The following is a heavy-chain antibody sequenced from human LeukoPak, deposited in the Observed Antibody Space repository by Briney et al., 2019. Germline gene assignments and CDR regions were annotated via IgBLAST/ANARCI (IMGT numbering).Heavy chain of an antibody. Sequence: PGGSLRLSCAASGFTFSGHWMSWVRQAPGKGLEWVANINQGGSDKYYVDSVKGRFTISRDNANNLLYLQMNSLRGEDTAVYYCTGDRSRAEDGWGQGTLVTVSS. CDR3: TGDRSRAEDG. V-gene: IGHV3-7*01. CDR2: INQGGSDK. D-gene: IGHD1-14*01. CDR1: GFTFSGHW. J-gene: IGHJ4*02.